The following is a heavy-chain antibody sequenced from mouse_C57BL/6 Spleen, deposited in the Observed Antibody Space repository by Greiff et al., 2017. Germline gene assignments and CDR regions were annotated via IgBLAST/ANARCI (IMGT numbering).Heavy chain of an antibody. Sequence: EVKLMESGPGLVKPSQSLSLTCSVTGYSITSGYYWNWIRQFPGNKLEWMGYISYDGSNNYNPSLKNRISITRDTSQNQFFLKLNSVTTEDTATYNCARNYDCDGGFAYWGQGTLVTVSA. CDR2: ISYDGSN. V-gene: IGHV3-6*01. D-gene: IGHD2-4*01. J-gene: IGHJ3*01. CDR3: ARNYDCDGGFAY. CDR1: GYSITSGYY.